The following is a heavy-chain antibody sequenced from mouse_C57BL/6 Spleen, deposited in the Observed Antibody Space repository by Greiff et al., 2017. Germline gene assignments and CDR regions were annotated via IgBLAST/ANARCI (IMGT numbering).Heavy chain of an antibody. D-gene: IGHD2-14*01. J-gene: IGHJ2*01. CDR1: GYTFTSYW. Sequence: VQLQQSGAELVRPGSSVKLSCKASGYTFTSYWMHWVKQRPIQGLEWIGNIYPSDSETHYNQKFKDKATLTVDTSSSTAYMQLRSLTSEDSAVYYCARRSCRNSYDVDYWGQGTTLTVTS. CDR3: ARRSCRNSYDVDY. CDR2: IYPSDSET. V-gene: IGHV1-52*01.